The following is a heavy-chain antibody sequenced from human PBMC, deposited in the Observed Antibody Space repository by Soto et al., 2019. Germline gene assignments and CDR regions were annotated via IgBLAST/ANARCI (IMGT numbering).Heavy chain of an antibody. Sequence: SETLSLTCTFSGFSLSSGFYYLRWIRPHPGKGLEWIGYIYYSGSTYYNPSLKSRVTISVDTSKNQFSLKLSSVTAADTAVYYCAREYRSGWKPPGLVDYWGQGTLVTVSS. D-gene: IGHD6-19*01. V-gene: IGHV4-31*03. CDR1: GFSLSSGFYY. J-gene: IGHJ4*02. CDR3: AREYRSGWKPPGLVDY. CDR2: IYYSGST.